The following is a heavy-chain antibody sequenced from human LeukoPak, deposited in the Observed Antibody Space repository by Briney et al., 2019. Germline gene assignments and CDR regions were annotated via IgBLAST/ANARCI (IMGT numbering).Heavy chain of an antibody. CDR2: ISGSSSYI. CDR3: ARPITMIAKIGAFDI. V-gene: IGHV3-21*01. CDR1: GFTFSSYS. J-gene: IGHJ3*02. Sequence: GGSLRLSCAASGFTFSSYSMNWVRQAPGKGLEWVSSISGSSSYIYYADSVKGRFTISRDNAKNSLYLQMNSLRAEDTAVYYCARPITMIAKIGAFDIWGQGTMVTVSS. D-gene: IGHD3-22*01.